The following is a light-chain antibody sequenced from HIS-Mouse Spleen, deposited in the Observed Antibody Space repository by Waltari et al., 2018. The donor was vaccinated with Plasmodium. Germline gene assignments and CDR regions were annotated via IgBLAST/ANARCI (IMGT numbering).Light chain of an antibody. CDR3: CSYAGSSTYV. CDR1: SSYVGSSYL. CDR2: EGS. J-gene: IGLJ1*01. V-gene: IGLV2-23*01. Sequence: QSALPQPASVSGSPGPSITISCTGTSSYVGSSYLSSWYQQPPGKAPKLMSYEGSKRPSGVSNRFSGSKSGNTASLTISGLQAEDEADYYCCSYAGSSTYVFGTGTKVTVL.